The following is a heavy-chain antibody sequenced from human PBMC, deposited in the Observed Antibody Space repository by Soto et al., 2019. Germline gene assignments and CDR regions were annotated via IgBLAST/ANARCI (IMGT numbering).Heavy chain of an antibody. J-gene: IGHJ6*03. CDR3: ARRGIAVADDYSYMDV. CDR1: GGSFSGYY. CDR2: INHSGST. D-gene: IGHD6-19*01. Sequence: SETLSLTCAVYGGSFSGYYWSWIRQPPGKGLEWIGEINHSGSTNYNPSLKSRVTISVDTSKNQFSLKLSSVTTADTAVYYCARRGIAVADDYSYMDVWGKGTTVT. V-gene: IGHV4-34*01.